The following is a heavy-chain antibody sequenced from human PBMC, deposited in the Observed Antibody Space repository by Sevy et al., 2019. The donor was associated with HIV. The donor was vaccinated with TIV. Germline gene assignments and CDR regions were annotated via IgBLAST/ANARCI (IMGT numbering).Heavy chain of an antibody. CDR2: INSDGSST. D-gene: IGHD6-13*01. CDR1: GFTFSSYW. CDR3: AREGHGIAAAGTIFYFDY. J-gene: IGHJ4*02. V-gene: IGHV3-74*01. Sequence: GGSLRLSCAASGFTFSSYWMHWVRQAPGKGLVWVSRINSDGSSTSYADSVKGRFTISRDNAKNTVYLQMNSLRAEDTAVYYCAREGHGIAAAGTIFYFDYWGQGTLVTVSS.